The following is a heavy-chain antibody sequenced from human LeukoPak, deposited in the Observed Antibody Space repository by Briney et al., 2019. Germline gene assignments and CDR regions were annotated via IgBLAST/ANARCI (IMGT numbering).Heavy chain of an antibody. CDR1: GYTFTTYY. CDR3: ARGGMGIQLWSFDY. J-gene: IGHJ4*02. V-gene: IGHV1-46*01. CDR2: INPSGGST. D-gene: IGHD5-18*01. Sequence: ASVKVSCKASGYTFTTYYMHWVRQAPGHGLEWMGIINPSGGSTRYAQQFQGRTTLTRDTSTSAVYMELSSLTSDDTAVYYCARGGMGIQLWSFDYWGRGTLVTVSS.